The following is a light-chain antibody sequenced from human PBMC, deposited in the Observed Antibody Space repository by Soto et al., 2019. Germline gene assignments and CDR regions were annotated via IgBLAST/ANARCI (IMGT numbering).Light chain of an antibody. V-gene: IGKV3-20*01. Sequence: EIVLMQSPGTLSLSPGERATLSCRASQSVDSSYLAWYQQKPGQAPRLLIYSASSRATGIPDRFSGSGSGTALTLNISRLEPDDSAVYYCQQFGSSPPYTCCQGTKLEIK. CDR3: QQFGSSPPYT. CDR2: SAS. J-gene: IGKJ2*01. CDR1: QSVDSSY.